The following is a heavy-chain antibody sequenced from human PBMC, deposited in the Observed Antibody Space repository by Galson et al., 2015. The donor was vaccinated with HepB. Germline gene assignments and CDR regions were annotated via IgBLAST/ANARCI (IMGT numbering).Heavy chain of an antibody. J-gene: IGHJ4*02. V-gene: IGHV3-23*01. CDR2: ISGSGGST. Sequence: SLRLSCAASGFTFSSYAMSWVRQAPGKGLEWVSAISGSGGSTYYADSAKGRFTISRDNSKNTLYLQMNSLRAEDTAVYYCAKLRAFEPAALFDYWGQGTLVTVPS. CDR3: AKLRAFEPAALFDY. CDR1: GFTFSSYA. D-gene: IGHD2-2*01.